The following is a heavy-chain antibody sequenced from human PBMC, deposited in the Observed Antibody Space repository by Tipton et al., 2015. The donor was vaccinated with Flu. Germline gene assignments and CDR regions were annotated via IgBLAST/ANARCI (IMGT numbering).Heavy chain of an antibody. J-gene: IGHJ3*02. CDR3: ARVGGELLNAFDI. V-gene: IGHV4-34*01. D-gene: IGHD1-26*01. CDR1: GGSFSGYY. Sequence: TLSLTCAVYGGSFSGYYWSWIRQPPGKGLEWIGEINHSGSTNYNPSLKSRVTISVDTSKNQFSLKLSSVTAADTAVYYCARVGGELLNAFDIWGQGTMVTVSS. CDR2: INHSGST.